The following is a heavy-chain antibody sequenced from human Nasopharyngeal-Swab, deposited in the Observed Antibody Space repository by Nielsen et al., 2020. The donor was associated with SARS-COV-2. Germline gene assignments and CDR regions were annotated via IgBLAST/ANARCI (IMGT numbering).Heavy chain of an antibody. CDR3: ARVRIVATIRQGFDY. Sequence: GGSLRLSCAASGFTFSSYAMHWVRQAPGKGLEWVAVISYDGSNKYYADSVKGRFTISRDNSKNTLYLQMNSLRAEDTAVYYCARVRIVATIRQGFDYWGQGTLVTVSS. CDR2: ISYDGSNK. V-gene: IGHV3-30-3*01. D-gene: IGHD5-12*01. J-gene: IGHJ4*02. CDR1: GFTFSSYA.